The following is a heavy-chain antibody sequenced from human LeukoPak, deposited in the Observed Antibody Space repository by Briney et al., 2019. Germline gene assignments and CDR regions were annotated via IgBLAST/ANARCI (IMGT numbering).Heavy chain of an antibody. CDR3: ARGAITISNAQPFDY. V-gene: IGHV1-2*02. CDR2: INPNSGGT. J-gene: IGHJ4*02. D-gene: IGHD3-3*01. CDR1: GYTFTGYY. Sequence: GASVKVSCKASGYTFTGYYMHWVRQAPGQELEWMGWINPNSGGTNYAQKFQGRVTMTRDTSISTAYMELSRLRSDDTAVYYCARGAITISNAQPFDYWGQGTLVTVSS.